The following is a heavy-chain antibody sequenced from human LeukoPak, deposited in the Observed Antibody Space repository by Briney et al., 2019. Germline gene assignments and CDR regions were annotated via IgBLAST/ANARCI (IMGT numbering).Heavy chain of an antibody. CDR1: GYTFTSYG. CDR2: ISAYNGNT. CDR3: ARDQNPYSGSYLDY. J-gene: IGHJ4*02. D-gene: IGHD1-26*01. Sequence: GGSLRLCCAASGYTFTSYGISWVRQAPGQGLEWMGWISAYNGNTNYAQKLQGRVTMTTDTSTSTAYMELRSLRSDDTAVYYCARDQNPYSGSYLDYWGQGTLVTVSS. V-gene: IGHV1-18*01.